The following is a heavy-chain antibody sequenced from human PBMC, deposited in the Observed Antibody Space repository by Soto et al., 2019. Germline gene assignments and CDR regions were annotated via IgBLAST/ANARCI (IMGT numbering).Heavy chain of an antibody. CDR3: ARHHGPTTSENWFDP. Sequence: GASVKVSCKASGYTFFTYDISWVRQAPGQGLEWMGWISTYSGDTKYALKFQGRVTMTTDTSTTTAYLELRSLRSDDTAVYYCARHHGPTTSENWFDPWGQGTLVTVSS. V-gene: IGHV1-18*01. J-gene: IGHJ5*02. D-gene: IGHD5-12*01. CDR2: ISTYSGDT. CDR1: GYTFFTYD.